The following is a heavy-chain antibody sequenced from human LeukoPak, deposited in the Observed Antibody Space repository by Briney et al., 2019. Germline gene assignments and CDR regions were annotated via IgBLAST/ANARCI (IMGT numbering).Heavy chain of an antibody. D-gene: IGHD6-13*01. CDR2: ISSSGSII. CDR3: ATKFVSSWGFWFDP. CDR1: GFTFNNYN. Sequence: GGSLRLSCAASGFTFNNYNMNWVRQAPGKGLEWVSYISSSGSIIYYADSVKGRFTISRDNAKNSLYLQMNSLRAEDTAVCYCATKFVSSWGFWFDPWGLGTLVTVSS. V-gene: IGHV3-48*01. J-gene: IGHJ5*02.